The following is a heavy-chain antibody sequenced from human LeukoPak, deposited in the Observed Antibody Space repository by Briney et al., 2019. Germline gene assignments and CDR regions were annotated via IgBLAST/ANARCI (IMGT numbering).Heavy chain of an antibody. CDR2: IYYSGST. J-gene: IGHJ4*02. CDR3: ARVRRSGWYFDY. Sequence: LRLSCAASGFTFSSYAMSWVRQAPGKGLEWIGYIYYSGSTYYNPSLKSRVTISVDTSKNQFSLKLSSVTAADTAVYYCARVRRSGWYFDYWGQGTLVTVSS. V-gene: IGHV4-31*02. CDR1: GFTFSSYA. D-gene: IGHD6-19*01.